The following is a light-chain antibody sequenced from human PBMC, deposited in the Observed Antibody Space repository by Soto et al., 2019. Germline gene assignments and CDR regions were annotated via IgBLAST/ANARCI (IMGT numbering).Light chain of an antibody. CDR2: DAS. CDR1: QSISSW. Sequence: DIQMTQSPSTLSASVGDRVTITCRASQSISSWLAWYQQKPGKAPKLLIYDASSLESGVPSSFSGSGAGTEFTLTSRSLQPDDFATYYGQQYKSYSRTFGQGTKVEIK. V-gene: IGKV1-5*01. CDR3: QQYKSYSRT. J-gene: IGKJ1*01.